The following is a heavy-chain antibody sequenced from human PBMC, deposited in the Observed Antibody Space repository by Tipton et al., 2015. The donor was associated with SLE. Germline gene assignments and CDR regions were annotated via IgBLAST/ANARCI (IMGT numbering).Heavy chain of an antibody. J-gene: IGHJ4*02. CDR1: GGSISSGGYY. D-gene: IGHD3-10*01. CDR3: ARDRGIIDY. Sequence: TLSLTCTVSGGSISSGGYYWSWIRQPPGKGLEWIGFIYYSGNTYYKSSLKSRVTISIDTSKNQFSLKLSSVTAADTAVYYCARDRGIIDYWGQGTLVTVSS. CDR2: IYYSGNT. V-gene: IGHV4-30-4*08.